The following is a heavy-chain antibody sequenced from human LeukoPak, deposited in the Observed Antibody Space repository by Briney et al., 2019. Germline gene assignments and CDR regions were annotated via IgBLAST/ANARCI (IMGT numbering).Heavy chain of an antibody. Sequence: GGSLRLSCAASGFTFSSYWMHWVRQAPGKGLVWVSRINSDGSSTSYADSVKGRFTISRDNAKNTLFLQMNSLRAEDTAVYYCARDAYGSGSYYNFDYWGQGTLVTVSS. V-gene: IGHV3-74*01. CDR3: ARDAYGSGSYYNFDY. D-gene: IGHD3-10*01. CDR2: INSDGSST. CDR1: GFTFSSYW. J-gene: IGHJ4*02.